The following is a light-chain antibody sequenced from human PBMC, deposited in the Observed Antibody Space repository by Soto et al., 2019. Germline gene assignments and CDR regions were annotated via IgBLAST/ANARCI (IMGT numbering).Light chain of an antibody. J-gene: IGLJ2*01. CDR3: CSYAGTYTWI. CDR2: DVT. Sequence: QSALTQPRSVSGSPGQSVTISCTGASNNVGGYNYVSWYQHHPGKVPQLIIYDVTKRPSGVPDRFSGSKSGNTASLTISGLQVEDEADYYCCSYAGTYTWIFGGGTSSPS. V-gene: IGLV2-11*01. CDR1: SNNVGGYNY.